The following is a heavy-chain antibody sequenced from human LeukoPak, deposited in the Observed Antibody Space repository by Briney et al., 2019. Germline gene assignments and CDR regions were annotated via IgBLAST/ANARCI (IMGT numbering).Heavy chain of an antibody. J-gene: IGHJ3*02. CDR3: ARDQALGTFDI. V-gene: IGHV3-21*01. Sequence: GGSLRLSCAASGFTFSSYSMNWVRQAPGQGLEWVSSISSSSSYIYYADSVKGRFTISRDNAKNSLFLQMNSLRAEDTAVYYCARDQALGTFDIWGQGTMVTVSS. CDR2: ISSSSSYI. CDR1: GFTFSSYS.